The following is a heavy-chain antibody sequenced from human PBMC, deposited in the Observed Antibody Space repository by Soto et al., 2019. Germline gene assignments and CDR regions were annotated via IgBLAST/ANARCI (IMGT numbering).Heavy chain of an antibody. V-gene: IGHV1-2*02. CDR3: ARGRTIVSPGN. D-gene: IGHD2-21*01. Sequence: QVQVVQSGAEVKKPGASVKVSCKASGYTFTGYQMHWVRQAPGQGLEWMGWFNPNSGGTNYAQKFQGGVTMTGDTSISTAYMELNRLTSDDTAVYFCARGRTIVSPGNWGQGTLVSVSS. CDR2: FNPNSGGT. J-gene: IGHJ4*02. CDR1: GYTFTGYQ.